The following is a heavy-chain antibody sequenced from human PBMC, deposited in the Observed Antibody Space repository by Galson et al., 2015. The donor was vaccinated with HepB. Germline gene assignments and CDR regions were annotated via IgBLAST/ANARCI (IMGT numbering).Heavy chain of an antibody. D-gene: IGHD6-13*01. CDR3: ARDPSLPGIAAAGTNFGWFDP. CDR2: ISAYNGNT. Sequence: SVKVSCKASGYTFTSYGISWVRQAPGQGPEWMGWISAYNGNTNYAQKLQGRVTKTTDTSTSTAYMELRSLRSDDTAVYYCARDPSLPGIAAAGTNFGWFDPWGQGTLVTVSS. V-gene: IGHV1-18*01. J-gene: IGHJ5*02. CDR1: GYTFTSYG.